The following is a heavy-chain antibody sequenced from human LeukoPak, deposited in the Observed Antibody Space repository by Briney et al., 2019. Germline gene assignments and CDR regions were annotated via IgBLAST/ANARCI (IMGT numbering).Heavy chain of an antibody. CDR1: GFTFSSYA. CDR3: ARYGDYYYYYMDV. Sequence: GGSLRLSCAASGFTFSSYAMYWVRQAPGKGLEWVLGVSDSGDGTHYADSVKGRFTISRDNSKNTLYLQMNNLRAEDAAVYYCARYGDYYYYYMDVWGKGTTVTISS. V-gene: IGHV3-23*01. J-gene: IGHJ6*03. CDR2: VSDSGDGT. D-gene: IGHD4-17*01.